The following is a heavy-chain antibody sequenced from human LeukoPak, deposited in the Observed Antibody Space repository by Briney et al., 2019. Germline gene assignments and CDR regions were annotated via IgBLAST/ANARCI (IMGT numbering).Heavy chain of an antibody. D-gene: IGHD2-2*01. CDR2: MYTSGVT. J-gene: IGHJ6*03. Sequence: SETLSLTCTVSGDSISNHYWSWIRQPAGKGLEWIGRMYTSGVTHYNPSLKSRATMSVDTSKNQLSLRLSSVTAADRAVYYCAREGPAASTIFYYFMDVWGKGTTVTVSS. CDR1: GDSISNHY. CDR3: AREGPAASTIFYYFMDV. V-gene: IGHV4-4*07.